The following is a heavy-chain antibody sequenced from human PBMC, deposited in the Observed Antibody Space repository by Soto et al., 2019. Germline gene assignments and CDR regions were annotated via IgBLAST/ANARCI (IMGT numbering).Heavy chain of an antibody. D-gene: IGHD1-26*01. CDR1: GYTFTSYG. CDR2: ISAYNGNT. J-gene: IGHJ4*02. Sequence: AASVKVSCTASGYTFTSYGISWVRQAPGQGLEWMGWISAYNGNTNYAQKLQGRVTMTTDTSTSTAYMELRRLRSDDTAVYYCARDLSHIVGATRLDDWGQGTLVTVSA. CDR3: ARDLSHIVGATRLDD. V-gene: IGHV1-18*04.